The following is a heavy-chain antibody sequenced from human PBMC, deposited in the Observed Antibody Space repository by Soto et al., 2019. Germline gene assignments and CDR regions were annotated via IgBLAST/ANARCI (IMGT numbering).Heavy chain of an antibody. CDR1: TFTFSSYS. CDR2: ISSSSNYI. D-gene: IGHD2-2*01. J-gene: IGHJ3*02. CDR3: TKVVASSTRTDETNAFDI. Sequence: GGSLRLSCAASTFTFSSYSMNWVRQAPGKGLEWVSSISSSSNYIYYADSVKGRFTISRDNAKNSLYLQMNSLRAADTAVYYCTKVVASSTRTDETNAFDIWGQGTMVTVSS. V-gene: IGHV3-21*01.